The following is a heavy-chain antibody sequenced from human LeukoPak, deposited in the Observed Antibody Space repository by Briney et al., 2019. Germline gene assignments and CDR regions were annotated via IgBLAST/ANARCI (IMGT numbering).Heavy chain of an antibody. V-gene: IGHV3-21*01. D-gene: IGHD6-19*01. CDR1: GFTFSSCS. CDR2: ISSSSSYI. Sequence: GSLRLSCAASGFTFSSCSMNWVRQAPGKGLEWVSSISSSSSYIYYADSVKGRFTISRDNAKNSLYLQMNSLRAEDTAVYYCARVVEMATRVAGAFDIWGQGTMVTVSS. CDR3: ARVVEMATRVAGAFDI. J-gene: IGHJ3*02.